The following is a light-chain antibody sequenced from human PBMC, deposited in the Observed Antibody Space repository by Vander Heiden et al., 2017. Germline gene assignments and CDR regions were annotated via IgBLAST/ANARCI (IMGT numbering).Light chain of an antibody. CDR1: QSLLHSNGYNY. CDR3: MQALQGYT. Sequence: DIVMTQSPLPLPVTPGEPASISCRSSQSLLHSNGYNYLDWYLQKPGQSPQLLIYLGSNRASGVPDRFSGSGSGTDFTLKISRVEAEDVGVYYCMQALQGYTFGQGTKLEIK. V-gene: IGKV2-28*01. CDR2: LGS. J-gene: IGKJ2*01.